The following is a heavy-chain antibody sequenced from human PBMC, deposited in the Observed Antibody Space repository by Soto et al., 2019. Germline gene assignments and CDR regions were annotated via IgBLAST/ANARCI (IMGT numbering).Heavy chain of an antibody. J-gene: IGHJ6*02. CDR3: AKRLSIAAGGKGGSGSPHNYGMDV. Sequence: QVQLVESGGGVVQPGRSLRLSCAAYGFTFSSYGMHWVRQAPGKGLEWVAVISYDGSNKYYADSVKGRFTISRDNSKNTLYLQMNRLRAEDTAVYYCAKRLSIAAGGKGGSGSPHNYGMDVWGQGTTVTVS. D-gene: IGHD6-13*01. CDR1: GFTFSSYG. V-gene: IGHV3-30*18. CDR2: ISYDGSNK.